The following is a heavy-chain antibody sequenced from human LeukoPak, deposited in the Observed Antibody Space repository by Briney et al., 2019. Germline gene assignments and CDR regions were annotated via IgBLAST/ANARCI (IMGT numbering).Heavy chain of an antibody. CDR2: IFHRGIP. Sequence: SDTLSLTCDVSDNSISNNWCRWVRQSPGNGLEWIREIFHRGIPNYNPSRKSQSTMSIATSKNQLSMNVTSVTAAGMAVYYCARVMGASWFFYLDVWGKGTTVTVSS. CDR1: DNSISNNW. V-gene: IGHV4/OR15-8*01. J-gene: IGHJ6*03. D-gene: IGHD3-16*02. CDR3: ARVMGASWFFYLDV.